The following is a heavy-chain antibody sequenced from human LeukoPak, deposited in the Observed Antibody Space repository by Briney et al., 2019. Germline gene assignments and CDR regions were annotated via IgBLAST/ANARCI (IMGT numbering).Heavy chain of an antibody. CDR1: GFTFSGHF. CDR2: ISVNGDKT. CDR3: LKDLTGTWSFDH. V-gene: IGHV3-64D*06. J-gene: IGHJ4*02. Sequence: GGSLRLSCSASGFTFSGHFMHWVRQAPGKGLEYVSSISVNGDKTLYAESVKGRFTISRNNSKNTLYLQLSSLRLEDTAIYYCLKDLTGTWSFDHWGQGTLLTVSS. D-gene: IGHD7-27*01.